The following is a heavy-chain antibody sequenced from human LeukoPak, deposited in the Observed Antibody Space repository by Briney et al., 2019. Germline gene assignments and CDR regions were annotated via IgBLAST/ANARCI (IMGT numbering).Heavy chain of an antibody. J-gene: IGHJ4*02. Sequence: SETLSLTCAVYGGSFSTYYWSWIRQPPGKGLEWIGEINHSGSTNYNPSLKSRVTISVDTSKNQFSLKLSSVTAADTAAYYCARVKLELDYWGQGTLVTVSS. CDR1: GGSFSTYY. V-gene: IGHV4-34*01. D-gene: IGHD1-1*01. CDR2: INHSGST. CDR3: ARVKLELDY.